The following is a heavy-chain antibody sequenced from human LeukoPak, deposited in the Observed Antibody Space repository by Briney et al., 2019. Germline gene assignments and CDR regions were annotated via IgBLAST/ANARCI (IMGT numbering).Heavy chain of an antibody. CDR2: VNFSGNS. J-gene: IGHJ4*02. CDR3: PGGSIAVRLGY. D-gene: IGHD6-6*01. V-gene: IGHV4-34*01. Sequence: PETLYLTCDVFGGPFSGYYWTWIRPPPGKGLEWIGEVNFSGNSNYNPSLQSRVTISVNTHNNQFSLRFSAVTVATAALYFCPGGSIAVRLGYWGQGTLVTVSS. CDR1: GGPFSGYY.